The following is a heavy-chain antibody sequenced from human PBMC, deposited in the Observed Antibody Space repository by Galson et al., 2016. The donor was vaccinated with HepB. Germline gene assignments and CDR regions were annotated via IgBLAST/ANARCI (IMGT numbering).Heavy chain of an antibody. CDR2: IWSDGSSK. V-gene: IGHV3-33*01. D-gene: IGHD6-13*01. CDR1: GFIFSHYG. CDR3: ATEDLSSPGNGALDI. J-gene: IGHJ3*02. Sequence: SLRLSCAASGFIFSHYGMHWVRQAPGEGLEWVAMIWSDGSSKHHSDSVRGRFTISRDNSKNTLYLEMNSLRAEDTAVYYCATEDLSSPGNGALDIRGQGAMVTVSS.